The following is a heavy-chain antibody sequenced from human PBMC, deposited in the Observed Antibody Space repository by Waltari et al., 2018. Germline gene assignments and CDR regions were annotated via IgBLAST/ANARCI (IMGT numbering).Heavy chain of an antibody. CDR2: IDPSDSYI. D-gene: IGHD3-3*02. J-gene: IGHJ4*02. Sequence: EVQFVQSGAEVKKPGESPRISCQVSGYLFSNYWISWVRQMPGKGLEWMGRIDPSDSYIDYSPSFEGHVTISTDRSITTAYLQWSSLRASDSAMYYCARHISGNRYAIDYWGQGTLVTVSS. V-gene: IGHV5-10-1*03. CDR3: ARHISGNRYAIDY. CDR1: GYLFSNYW.